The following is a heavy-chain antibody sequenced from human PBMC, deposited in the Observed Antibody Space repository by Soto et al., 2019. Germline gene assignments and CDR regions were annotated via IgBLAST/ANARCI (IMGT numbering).Heavy chain of an antibody. J-gene: IGHJ4*02. D-gene: IGHD2-21*02. V-gene: IGHV1-69*01. CDR1: GGTSTTYV. CDR3: ARGTYCGANCYFAREY. Sequence: QVQLVQSGPEVKKPGSSVKVSCKASGGTSTTYVISWVRQAPGQGLEWMGGIIPMFRTAKYPEKYNGRVTITADEATSTAFLDLPSLRFEDTAVYFCARGTYCGANCYFAREYWGQGTLVTVSS. CDR2: IIPMFRTA.